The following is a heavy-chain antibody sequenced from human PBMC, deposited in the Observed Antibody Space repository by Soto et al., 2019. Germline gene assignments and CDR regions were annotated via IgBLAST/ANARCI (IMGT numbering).Heavy chain of an antibody. V-gene: IGHV4-34*01. J-gene: IGHJ6*02. CDR3: ARATYYDILTGDGMDV. D-gene: IGHD3-9*01. CDR1: GGSFSGYY. Sequence: PSETLSLTCAVYGGSFSGYYWSWIRQPPGKGLEWIGEINHSGSTNYNPSLKSRVTISVDTSKNQFSLKLSSVTAADTAVYYCARATYYDILTGDGMDVWGQGTTVTVSS. CDR2: INHSGST.